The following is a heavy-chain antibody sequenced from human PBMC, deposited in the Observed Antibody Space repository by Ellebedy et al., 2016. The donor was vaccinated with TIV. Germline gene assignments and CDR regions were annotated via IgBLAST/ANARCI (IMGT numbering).Heavy chain of an antibody. D-gene: IGHD1-14*01. CDR1: GDSISSYY. CDR2: IDYSGGA. V-gene: IGHV4-59*01. CDR3: ARSYKRTARDAFDI. J-gene: IGHJ3*02. Sequence: MPSEPLSLTCTVPGDSISSYYWSRILQPPGKGLEWIGHIDYSGGAKYNPSLKSRVTISLDTSKNQFSLKLSPVTAADTAVYYCARSYKRTARDAFDIWGQGTMVTVSS.